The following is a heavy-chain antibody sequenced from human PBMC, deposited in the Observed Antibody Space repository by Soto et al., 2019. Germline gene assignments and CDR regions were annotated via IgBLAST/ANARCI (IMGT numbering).Heavy chain of an antibody. CDR3: TRGRPLPSMNTGDEPLDI. CDR1: GFTFSNYA. D-gene: IGHD3-16*01. V-gene: IGHV3-30*03. CDR2: MSFDGTR. Sequence: QVQLVESGGGVVQPGTSLTLSCAASGFTFSNYAMHWVRQAPGKGLEWVAAMSFDGTRYYADSVKGRSTISRDSARNTVFLQTSGLRVDDTAIYYCTRGRPLPSMNTGDEPLDIWGQGTMVTVS. J-gene: IGHJ3*02.